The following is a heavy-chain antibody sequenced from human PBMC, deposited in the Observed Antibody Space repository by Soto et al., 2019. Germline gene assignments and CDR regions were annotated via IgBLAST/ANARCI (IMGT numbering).Heavy chain of an antibody. CDR3: ARDSADYYYYYYLDV. CDR1: GYTFTNYG. CDR2: ISASNGNT. J-gene: IGHJ6*03. Sequence: ASVKVSCKASGYTFTNYGFSWVRQAPGQGLEWMAWISASNGNTNYAQQLRGRATVTTDSSTSIGHMELRSLTSDDTAVYYCARDSADYYYYYYLDVWGKGTTVTVSS. V-gene: IGHV1-18*01.